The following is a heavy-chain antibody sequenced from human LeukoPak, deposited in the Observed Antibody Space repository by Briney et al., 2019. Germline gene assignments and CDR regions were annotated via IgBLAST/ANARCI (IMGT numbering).Heavy chain of an antibody. Sequence: GGSLRLSCAASGFTFSNYWMHWVRQAPGKGLVWVSRINSNGSNTNYADSVKGRFTISRDNAKNTLYLQMNSLRAEDTAVYYCAREKLDTRGYVDYWGQGTLVTVSS. J-gene: IGHJ4*02. CDR3: AREKLDTRGYVDY. V-gene: IGHV3-74*01. CDR2: INSNGSNT. CDR1: GFTFSNYW. D-gene: IGHD3-22*01.